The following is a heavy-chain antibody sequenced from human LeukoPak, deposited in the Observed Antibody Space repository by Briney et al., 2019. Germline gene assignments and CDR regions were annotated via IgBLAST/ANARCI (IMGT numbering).Heavy chain of an antibody. CDR3: ARGGPSIAARLGDYYYMDV. V-gene: IGHV3-20*04. CDR1: GFTFDDYG. Sequence: PGGSLRLSCEASGFTFDDYGMSWVRQAPGKGLEWVSGINWDGGSTGYADSVKGRFTISRDNAKNSLYLQMDSLRAEDTALYSCARGGPSIAARLGDYYYMDVWGKGTTVTVSS. CDR2: INWDGGST. J-gene: IGHJ6*03. D-gene: IGHD6-6*01.